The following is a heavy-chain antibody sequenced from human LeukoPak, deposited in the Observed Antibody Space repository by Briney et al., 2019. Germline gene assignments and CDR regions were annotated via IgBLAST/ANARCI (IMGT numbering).Heavy chain of an antibody. Sequence: GGSLRLSCVASGFTFSTYGMSWVRQAPGKGLEWVSAISGSGGSTYYADSVKGRFTISRDNSKNTLYLQMNSLRAEDTAVYYCATTNGVQNFDYWGQGTLVTVSS. J-gene: IGHJ4*02. V-gene: IGHV3-23*01. D-gene: IGHD2-8*01. CDR2: ISGSGGST. CDR1: GFTFSTYG. CDR3: ATTNGVQNFDY.